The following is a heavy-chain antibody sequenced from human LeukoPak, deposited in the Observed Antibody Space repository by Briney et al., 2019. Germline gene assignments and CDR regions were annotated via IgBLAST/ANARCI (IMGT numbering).Heavy chain of an antibody. CDR1: GFTFSSYW. V-gene: IGHV3-7*01. Sequence: GGSLRLSCAASGFTFSSYWMSWVRQAPGKGLEWVANIKQDGSEKYYVDSVKGRFTISRDNAKNSLYLQMNSLRAEDTAVYYCARETIPSVVVAVTYYYYYGMDVWGQGTTVTVSS. D-gene: IGHD2-15*01. CDR2: IKQDGSEK. CDR3: ARETIPSVVVAVTYYYYYGMDV. J-gene: IGHJ6*02.